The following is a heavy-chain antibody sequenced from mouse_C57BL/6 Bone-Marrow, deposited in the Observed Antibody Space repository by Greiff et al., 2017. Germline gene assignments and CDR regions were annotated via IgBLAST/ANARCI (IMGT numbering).Heavy chain of an antibody. V-gene: IGHV1-7*01. CDR2: INPSSGYT. Sequence: QVQLQQSGAELAKPGASVKLSCKASGYTFTSYWMHWVKQRPGQGLEWIGYINPSSGYTKYNQKFKDKATLTADKSSSTAYMQLSSLTYEDSAVXYCARGAVGGWYYFDYWGQGTTLTVSS. J-gene: IGHJ2*01. D-gene: IGHD1-1*01. CDR3: ARGAVGGWYYFDY. CDR1: GYTFTSYW.